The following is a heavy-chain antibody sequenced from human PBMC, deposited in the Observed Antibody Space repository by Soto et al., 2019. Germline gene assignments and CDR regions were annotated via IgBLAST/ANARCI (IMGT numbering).Heavy chain of an antibody. CDR2: IYASGAT. J-gene: IGHJ4*02. CDR3: ARSHSFDGSIYHYYFDF. CDR1: CGSISTYY. Sequence: PSETLSLTCTFSCGSISTYYWSWIRQPPGGTLEWIGYIYASGATTYNPSLESRVTMSVDMPNNEFSLELTSLTAADTAVYYCARSHSFDGSIYHYYFDFWGQGTLVTVSS. V-gene: IGHV4-59*01. D-gene: IGHD3-10*01.